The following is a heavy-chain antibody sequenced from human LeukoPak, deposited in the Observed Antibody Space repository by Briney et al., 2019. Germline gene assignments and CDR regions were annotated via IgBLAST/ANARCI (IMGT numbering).Heavy chain of an antibody. D-gene: IGHD3-3*01. CDR1: GGTFSSYA. J-gene: IGHJ6*02. Sequence: GASVKVSCKASGGTFSSYAISWVRQATGQGLEWMGWMNPNSGNTGYAQKFQGRVTMTRNTSISTAYMELSSLRSEDTAVYYCARAARKGDFWSGSGYYYYYYGMDVWGQGTTVTVSS. V-gene: IGHV1-8*02. CDR3: ARAARKGDFWSGSGYYYYYYGMDV. CDR2: MNPNSGNT.